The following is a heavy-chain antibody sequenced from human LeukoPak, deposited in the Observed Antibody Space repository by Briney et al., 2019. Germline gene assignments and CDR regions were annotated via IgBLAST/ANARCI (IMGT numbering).Heavy chain of an antibody. V-gene: IGHV3-30-3*01. J-gene: IGHJ4*02. CDR1: GFTFSSYP. D-gene: IGHD3-10*01. Sequence: PGGSLRLSCAASGFTFSSYPLHWVRQAPGKGLEWVGVISYDGSNKYSADSVKGRFTISRDNSKNTLYLQVSSLRAEDTAVYYCARDGGGYYASGTHYYFDCWGQGTLVTVSS. CDR3: ARDGGGYYASGTHYYFDC. CDR2: ISYDGSNK.